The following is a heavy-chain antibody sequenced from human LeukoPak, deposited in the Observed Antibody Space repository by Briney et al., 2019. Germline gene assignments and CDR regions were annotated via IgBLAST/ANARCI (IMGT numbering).Heavy chain of an antibody. CDR3: ARSHRGSNSLSFDI. Sequence: PGGSLRLSCAASGFTVSSSYMSWVRQAPGKGLEWVPVLYSGGSTYYADSVKGRFTISRDNSKNTLYLQMNSLRAEDTAVYYCARSHRGSNSLSFDIWGQGTKVTVSS. CDR1: GFTVSSSY. CDR2: LYSGGST. D-gene: IGHD1-26*01. V-gene: IGHV3-53*01. J-gene: IGHJ3*02.